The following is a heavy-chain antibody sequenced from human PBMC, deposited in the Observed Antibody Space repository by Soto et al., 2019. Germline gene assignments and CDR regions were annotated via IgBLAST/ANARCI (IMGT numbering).Heavy chain of an antibody. D-gene: IGHD1-26*01. J-gene: IGHJ4*02. CDR3: ARLQRGAAKRFDY. CDR1: GGSISSSSYY. V-gene: IGHV4-39*01. CDR2: IYYSGST. Sequence: QLQLQESGPGLVKPSETLSLTCTVPGGSISSSSYYWGWIRQPPGKGLEWIGSIYYSGSTYYNPSLKSRVTISVDTSKNQFSLKLSSVTAADTAVYYCARLQRGAAKRFDYWGQGTLVTVSS.